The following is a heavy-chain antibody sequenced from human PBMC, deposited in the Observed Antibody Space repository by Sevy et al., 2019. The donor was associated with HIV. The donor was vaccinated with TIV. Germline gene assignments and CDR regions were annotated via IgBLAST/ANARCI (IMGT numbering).Heavy chain of an antibody. CDR1: EFTFSSYG. Sequence: GGYLRLSCAASEFTFSSYGMSCVRQAPGKGLEWVSGISASGGSTYYADSVKGRFTISRDNSKNTVYLQMNSLRADDTAVYYCEQECGSGWYGDWGQGTPVTVSS. V-gene: IGHV3-23*01. CDR3: EQECGSGWYGD. D-gene: IGHD6-19*01. J-gene: IGHJ4*02. CDR2: ISASGGST.